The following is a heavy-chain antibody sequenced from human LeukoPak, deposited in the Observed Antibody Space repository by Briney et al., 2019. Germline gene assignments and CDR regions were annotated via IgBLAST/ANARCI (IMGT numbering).Heavy chain of an antibody. D-gene: IGHD3-10*01. J-gene: IGHJ4*02. V-gene: IGHV4-34*01. CDR3: ARGQITMVRGVMITLHSDY. Sequence: SETLSLTCAVYGRSFSGYYLSWVRQPPGKGLEWIGEINHSGSTNYNPSLKSRVTISVDTSKNQFSLKLSSVTAADTAVYYCARGQITMVRGVMITLHSDYWGQGTLVTVSS. CDR1: GRSFSGYY. CDR2: INHSGST.